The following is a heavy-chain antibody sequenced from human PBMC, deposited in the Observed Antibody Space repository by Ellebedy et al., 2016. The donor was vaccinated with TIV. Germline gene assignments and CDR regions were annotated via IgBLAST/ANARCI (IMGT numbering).Heavy chain of an antibody. D-gene: IGHD2-15*01. J-gene: IGHJ4*02. Sequence: GESLKISCAASGFTFSSYAMSWVRQAPGKGLEWVSSITSSSSYIYYADSVKGRFTISRDNAKNTLYLQMNSLRTEDTAMYYCATQIRISPQYWGQGTLVTVSS. CDR3: ATQIRISPQY. V-gene: IGHV3-21*01. CDR2: ITSSSSYI. CDR1: GFTFSSYA.